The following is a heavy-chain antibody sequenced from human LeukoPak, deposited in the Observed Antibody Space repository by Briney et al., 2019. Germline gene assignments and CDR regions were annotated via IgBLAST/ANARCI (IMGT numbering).Heavy chain of an antibody. CDR3: ARDPAAGFDYFDY. J-gene: IGHJ4*02. CDR2: ISAYNGDT. V-gene: IGHV1-18*01. D-gene: IGHD6-13*01. CDR1: GYTFTSYG. Sequence: ASVTVSCKASGYTFTSYGISWVRHAPGQGLEWMGWISAYNGDTNYAQILQGRVTMTTDTSTSTAYMELGSLRSDDTAVYYCARDPAAGFDYFDYWGQGTLVTVSS.